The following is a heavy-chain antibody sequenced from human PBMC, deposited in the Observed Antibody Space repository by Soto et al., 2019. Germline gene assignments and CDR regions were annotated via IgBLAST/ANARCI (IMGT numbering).Heavy chain of an antibody. CDR3: ARFRGSYGMDV. J-gene: IGHJ6*02. CDR1: GGTFSSYT. CDR2: IIPILGIA. Sequence: QVQLVQSGAEVTKPGSSVKVSCKGSGGTFSSYTISWVRQAPGQGLEWMGRIIPILGIANHAQKFQGRVTITADKSTSTAYMELSSLSSEDTAVYYCARFRGSYGMDVWGQGTTVTVSS. D-gene: IGHD3-10*01. V-gene: IGHV1-69*02.